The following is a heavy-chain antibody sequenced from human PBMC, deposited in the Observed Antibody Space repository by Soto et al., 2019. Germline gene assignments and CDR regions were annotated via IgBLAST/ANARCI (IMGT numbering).Heavy chain of an antibody. CDR1: GFTFSNSA. Sequence: PGGSLRLSCAASGFTFSNSALPWVRQAPGKGLEWVAIISYDGSNKYYTDSVKGRFTISRDNSRNTLFLQMNSLRVEDTAIYYCAGDPEIYSSTWNPDFWGRGTLVTVSS. V-gene: IGHV3-30-3*01. J-gene: IGHJ4*02. CDR2: ISYDGSNK. D-gene: IGHD6-13*01. CDR3: AGDPEIYSSTWNPDF.